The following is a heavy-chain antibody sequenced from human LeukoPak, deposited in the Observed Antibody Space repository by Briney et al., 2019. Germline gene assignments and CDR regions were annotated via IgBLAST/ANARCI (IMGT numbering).Heavy chain of an antibody. CDR3: ARDRGTWNDDGFDY. Sequence: SETLSLTCTVSGGSISSGSYYWGWIRQPPGKGLEWIGSIYYSGSTYYYPSLKSRVTISIDTSKNQFSLKLSSVTAADTAVYYCARDRGTWNDDGFDYWGQGTLVTVSS. D-gene: IGHD1-1*01. CDR1: GGSISSGSYY. CDR2: IYYSGST. J-gene: IGHJ4*02. V-gene: IGHV4-39*07.